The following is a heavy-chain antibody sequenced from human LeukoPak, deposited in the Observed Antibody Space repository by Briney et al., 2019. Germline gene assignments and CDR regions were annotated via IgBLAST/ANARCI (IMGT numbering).Heavy chain of an antibody. CDR1: GGSISSGGYY. CDR2: IYYSGST. CDR3: ARDSTYYYDSSGCYPTHDAFDI. Sequence: SETLSLTCTVSGGSISSGGYYWSWIRQHPGKGLEWIGYIYYSGSTDYNPSLKSRVTISVDTSKNQFSLKLSSVTAADTAVYYCARDSTYYYDSSGCYPTHDAFDIWGQGKMVTVSS. V-gene: IGHV4-31*03. J-gene: IGHJ3*02. D-gene: IGHD3-22*01.